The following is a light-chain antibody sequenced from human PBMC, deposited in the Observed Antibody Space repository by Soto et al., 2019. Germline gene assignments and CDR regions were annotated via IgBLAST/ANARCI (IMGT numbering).Light chain of an antibody. CDR1: QVISTS. CDR2: AAS. V-gene: IGKV1-9*01. CDR3: QQRNSYPIT. Sequence: GESVTITCRASQVISTSLAWYQVKPGKAPKLLIYAASTLESGVPSRFSATVSGTEFSLTITSLQPEDFATYYCQQRNSYPITFGQGTRLEIK. J-gene: IGKJ5*01.